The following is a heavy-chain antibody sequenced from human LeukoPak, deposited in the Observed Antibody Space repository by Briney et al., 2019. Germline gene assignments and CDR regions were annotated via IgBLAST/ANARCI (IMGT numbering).Heavy chain of an antibody. CDR3: ARAGSSGWYEPFDY. J-gene: IGHJ4*02. V-gene: IGHV4-38-2*02. D-gene: IGHD6-19*01. CDR1: GYSISSGYY. Sequence: SETLSLTCTVSGYSISSGYYWGWIRQPPGKGLEWIGSIYHSGSTYYNPSLKSRVTISVDTSKNQFSLKLSSVTAADTAVYYCARAGSSGWYEPFDYWGQGTLVTVSS. CDR2: IYHSGST.